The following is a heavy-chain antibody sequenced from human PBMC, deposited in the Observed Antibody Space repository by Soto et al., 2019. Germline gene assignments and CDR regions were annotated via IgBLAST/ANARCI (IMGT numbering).Heavy chain of an antibody. V-gene: IGHV1-18*01. CDR1: GYTFTSYG. CDR2: ISAYNGNT. CDR3: ARDGYLLSRYYYYYFYMDA. J-gene: IGHJ6*03. D-gene: IGHD3-22*01. Sequence: GASVKVSCKASGYTFTSYGISWVRQAPGQWLEWMGWISAYNGNTNYAQKLQGRVTMTTDTSTSTAYMELRSLRSDDTAVYYCARDGYLLSRYYYYYFYMDAWGNGTTVTVS.